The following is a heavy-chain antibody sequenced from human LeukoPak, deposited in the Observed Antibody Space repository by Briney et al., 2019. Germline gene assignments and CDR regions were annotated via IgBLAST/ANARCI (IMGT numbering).Heavy chain of an antibody. Sequence: ASVKVSCKASGYTFTSYYMHWVRQAPGKGLEWMGIINPSVGSTSYAQKFQGRVTMTRDTSTSTVYMELSSLRSEDTAVYYCARDQEYYDFWTYWGQGTLVTVSS. CDR3: ARDQEYYDFWTY. D-gene: IGHD3-3*01. V-gene: IGHV1-46*01. J-gene: IGHJ4*02. CDR1: GYTFTSYY. CDR2: INPSVGST.